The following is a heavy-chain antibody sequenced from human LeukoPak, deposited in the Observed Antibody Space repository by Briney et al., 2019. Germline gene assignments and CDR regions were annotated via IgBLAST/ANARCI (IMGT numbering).Heavy chain of an antibody. CDR1: GYTFTGYY. CDR3: ASATSDFWSGYLVY. D-gene: IGHD3-3*01. J-gene: IGHJ4*02. CDR2: INPNSGGT. Sequence: GASVKVSCKASGYTFTGYYMHWVRQAPGQGLEWMGWINPNSGGTNYAQKFQGRVTVTRDTSISTAYMELSRLRSDGTAVYYCASATSDFWSGYLVYWGQGTLVTVSS. V-gene: IGHV1-2*02.